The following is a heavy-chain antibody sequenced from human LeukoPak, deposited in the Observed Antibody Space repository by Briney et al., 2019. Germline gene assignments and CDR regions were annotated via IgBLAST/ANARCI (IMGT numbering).Heavy chain of an antibody. CDR3: ARDGRGITIFGVVIWPLDY. Sequence: GGSLRLSCAASGFTFSSYAMSWVRQAPGKGLEWVSAISGSGGSTYYADSVKGRFTISRDNSKNTLYLQMNSLRSEDTAVYYCARDGRGITIFGVVIWPLDYWGQGTLVTVSS. CDR2: ISGSGGST. V-gene: IGHV3-23*01. J-gene: IGHJ4*02. D-gene: IGHD3-3*01. CDR1: GFTFSSYA.